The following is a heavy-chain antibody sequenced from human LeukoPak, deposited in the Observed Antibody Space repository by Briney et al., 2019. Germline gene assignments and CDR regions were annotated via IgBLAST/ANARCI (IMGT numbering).Heavy chain of an antibody. V-gene: IGHV4-31*03. D-gene: IGHD3-10*01. CDR1: GGSISSGGYY. CDR3: ARGGDYYGSGSYLYYYYGMDV. Sequence: SETLSLTCTVSGGSISSGGYYWSWIRQHPGKGLEWIGYIYYSGSTYYNPSLKSRVTKSVDTSKNQFSLKLSSVTAADTAVYYRARGGDYYGSGSYLYYYYGMDVWGQGTTVTVS. CDR2: IYYSGST. J-gene: IGHJ6*02.